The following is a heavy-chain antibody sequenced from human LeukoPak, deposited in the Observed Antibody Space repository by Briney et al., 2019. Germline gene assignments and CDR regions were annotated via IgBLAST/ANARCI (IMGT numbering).Heavy chain of an antibody. J-gene: IGHJ5*02. CDR2: INPNSGGT. D-gene: IGHD2-15*01. CDR3: ARGYCSGGSCYVGYNWFDP. V-gene: IGHV1-2*02. Sequence: ASVKVSCKASGYTFTGYYMHWVRQAPGQGLEWMRWINPNSGGTNYAQKFQGRVTMTRDTSISTAYMELSRLRSDDTAVYYCARGYCSGGSCYVGYNWFDPWGQGTLVTVSS. CDR1: GYTFTGYY.